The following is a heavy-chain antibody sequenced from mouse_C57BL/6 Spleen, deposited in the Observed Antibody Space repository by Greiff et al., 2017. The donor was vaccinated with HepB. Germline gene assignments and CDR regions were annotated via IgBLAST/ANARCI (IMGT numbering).Heavy chain of an antibody. CDR1: GFTFSNYW. J-gene: IGHJ4*01. Sequence: EVQGVESGGGLVQPGGSMKLSCVASGFTFSNYWMNWVRQSPEKGLEWVAQIRLKSDNYATHYAESVKGRFTISRDDSKSSVYLQMNNLRAEDTGIYYCSIYYAYGDYAMDYWGQGTSVTVSS. CDR2: IRLKSDNYAT. D-gene: IGHD2-2*01. V-gene: IGHV6-3*01. CDR3: SIYYAYGDYAMDY.